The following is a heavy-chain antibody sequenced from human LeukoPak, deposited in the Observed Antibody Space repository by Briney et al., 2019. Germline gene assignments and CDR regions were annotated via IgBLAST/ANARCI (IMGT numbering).Heavy chain of an antibody. D-gene: IGHD6-6*01. CDR2: IYSGGST. J-gene: IGHJ6*02. Sequence: GGSLRLSCAASGFTVGSNYMSWVRQAPGKGLEWVSVIYSGGSTYYADSVKGRFTISRHNSKNTLYLQMNSLRAEDTAVYYCARQVAARYYYYGMDVWGQGTTVTVSS. CDR1: GFTVGSNY. CDR3: ARQVAARYYYYGMDV. V-gene: IGHV3-53*04.